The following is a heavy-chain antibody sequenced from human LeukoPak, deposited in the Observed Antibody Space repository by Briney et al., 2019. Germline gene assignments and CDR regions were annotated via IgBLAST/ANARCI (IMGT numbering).Heavy chain of an antibody. CDR3: AKRGNSWDLFDY. D-gene: IGHD6-13*01. Sequence: GGSLRLSCAASGFTFSSYVMSWVRQAPGKGLEWVSNIGGSVGSMFYAASVKGRFAISRDNSKNTLFLQMNNLRVEDTAVYYCAKRGNSWDLFDYWGQGTLVTVSS. J-gene: IGHJ4*02. CDR1: GFTFSSYV. CDR2: IGGSVGSM. V-gene: IGHV3-23*01.